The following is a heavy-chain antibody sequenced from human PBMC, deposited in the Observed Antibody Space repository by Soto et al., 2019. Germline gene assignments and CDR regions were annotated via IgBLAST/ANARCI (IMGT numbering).Heavy chain of an antibody. J-gene: IGHJ4*02. Sequence: XSVKVSCKASGGTFGSYTISWVRQAPGQGLEWMGRIIPILGIANYAQKFQGRVTITADKSTSTAYMELSSLRSEDTAVYYCAREEYYYGSGAFFDYWGQGTLVTVSS. CDR2: IIPILGIA. CDR3: AREEYYYGSGAFFDY. CDR1: GGTFGSYT. D-gene: IGHD3-10*01. V-gene: IGHV1-69*04.